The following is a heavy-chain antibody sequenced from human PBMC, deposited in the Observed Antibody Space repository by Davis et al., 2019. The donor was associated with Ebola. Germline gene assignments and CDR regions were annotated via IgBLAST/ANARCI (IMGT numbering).Heavy chain of an antibody. J-gene: IGHJ5*02. V-gene: IGHV4-34*01. D-gene: IGHD3-9*01. CDR3: ARMKLRYFDNWFDP. CDR1: GGSFSGYY. Sequence: SETLSLTCAVSGGSFSGYYWSWIRQPPGTGLEWIGEINHSGSTNYNPSLKSRVTISVDTSKNQFSLKLSSVTAADTAVYYCARMKLRYFDNWFDPWGQGTLVTVSS. CDR2: INHSGST.